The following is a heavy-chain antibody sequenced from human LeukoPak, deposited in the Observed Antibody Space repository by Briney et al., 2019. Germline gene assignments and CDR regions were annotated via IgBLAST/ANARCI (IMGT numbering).Heavy chain of an antibody. CDR3: AKNQGDYDSSTYSNWFDP. CDR2: IKPEGSEK. J-gene: IGHJ5*02. CDR1: GFTFNKYW. D-gene: IGHD3-22*01. V-gene: IGHV3-7*03. Sequence: GGSLRLSCAASGFTFNKYWMRWVRQAPGKGLEWVANIKPEGSEKYYVDSVKGRFTISRDNAKNSLYLQMSSLRAEDTAVYYCAKNQGDYDSSTYSNWFDPWGQGTLVTVSS.